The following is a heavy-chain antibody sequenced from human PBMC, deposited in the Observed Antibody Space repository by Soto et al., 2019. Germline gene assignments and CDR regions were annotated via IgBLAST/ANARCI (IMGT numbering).Heavy chain of an antibody. V-gene: IGHV4-30-4*01. Sequence: QVQLQESGPGLVKPSQTLSLTCTVSGGSISSGDYYWSWIRQPPGKGLEWIGYIYYSGSTYYNPSLKSRITISVDTSKNQFSLKLSSVTAADTAVYYCARDLKLVRGVIIGADYGMDVWGQGTTVTVSS. CDR1: GGSISSGDYY. CDR3: ARDLKLVRGVIIGADYGMDV. D-gene: IGHD3-10*01. CDR2: IYYSGST. J-gene: IGHJ6*02.